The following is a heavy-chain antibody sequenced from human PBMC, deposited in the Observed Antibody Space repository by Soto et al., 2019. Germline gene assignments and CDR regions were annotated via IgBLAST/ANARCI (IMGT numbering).Heavy chain of an antibody. CDR2: INPNSGDT. CDR3: AKGGAIVADGHRAYLYTAMDV. J-gene: IGHJ6*02. D-gene: IGHD5-12*01. V-gene: IGHV1-2*02. CDR1: GYTFTGYY. Sequence: ASVKVSCKASGYTFTGYYVHWVRQAPGQGLEWMGWINPNSGDTYLAQRFQGRVTMNRDTSIGTAYMELRGLTSDDKAEYYCAKGGAIVADGHRAYLYTAMDVWGQGTTVTVSS.